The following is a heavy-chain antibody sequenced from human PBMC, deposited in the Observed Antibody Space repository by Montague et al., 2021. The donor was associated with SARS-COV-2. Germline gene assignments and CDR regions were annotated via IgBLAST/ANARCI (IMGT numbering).Heavy chain of an antibody. CDR2: IYYSGST. J-gene: IGHJ2*01. Sequence: TLSLTCTVSGGSISSGGYYWSWIRQHPGKGLEWIGYIYYSGSTYYNPSLKSRVTISVDTSKNQFSLKLSSVTAADTAVYYCARSSALSITIFGVSNTYWYIDLWGRGTLVTVSS. CDR3: ARSSALSITIFGVSNTYWYIDL. D-gene: IGHD3-3*01. CDR1: GGSISSGGYY. V-gene: IGHV4-31*03.